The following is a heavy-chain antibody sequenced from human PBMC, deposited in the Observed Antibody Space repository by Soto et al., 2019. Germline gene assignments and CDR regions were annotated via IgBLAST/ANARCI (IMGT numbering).Heavy chain of an antibody. V-gene: IGHV4-31*03. CDR3: ARDIAVAEVFDY. J-gene: IGHJ4*02. CDR2: IYYSGST. CDR1: GGSISSGGYY. D-gene: IGHD6-19*01. Sequence: SETLSLTCTVSGGSISSGGYYWSWIRQHPGKGLEWIGYIYYSGSTYYNPSLKSRVTISVDTSKNQFSLKLSSVTAADTAVYYCARDIAVAEVFDYWGQGTLVTVSS.